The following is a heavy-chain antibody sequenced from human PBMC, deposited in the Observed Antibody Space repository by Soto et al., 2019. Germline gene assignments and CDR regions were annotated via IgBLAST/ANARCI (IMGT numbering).Heavy chain of an antibody. CDR3: AKTSNGYPYYFDY. CDR2: TSNSGAST. D-gene: IGHD3-22*01. Sequence: QSGGSLRLSXAASAFTFSNYAMTWVRQSPGKGLEWVSTTSNSGASTYYADSVKGRFTISRDNSKNTLYLQMNSLRAEDTAVYYCAKTSNGYPYYFDYWGQGALVTVSS. CDR1: AFTFSNYA. J-gene: IGHJ4*02. V-gene: IGHV3-23*01.